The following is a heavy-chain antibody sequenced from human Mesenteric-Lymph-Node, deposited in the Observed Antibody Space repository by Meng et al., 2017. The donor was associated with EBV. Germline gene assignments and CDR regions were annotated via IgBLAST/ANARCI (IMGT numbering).Heavy chain of an antibody. J-gene: IGHJ4*02. CDR3: VRALNAYSFDY. Sequence: QVKVWQFGDEVKKPGASVKVSCKASGYTFTSYYIHWVRQAPGQGLEWMGVINPSASFTTYPQKFQGRVTMTRGTSTSTVYMEVSSLRSEDTAVYYCVRALNAYSFDYWGQGTLVTVSS. D-gene: IGHD2-2*01. V-gene: IGHV1-46*01. CDR2: INPSASFT. CDR1: GYTFTSYY.